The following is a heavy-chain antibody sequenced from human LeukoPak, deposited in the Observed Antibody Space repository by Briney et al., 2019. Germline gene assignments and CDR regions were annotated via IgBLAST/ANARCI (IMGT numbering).Heavy chain of an antibody. CDR3: ARDREGYCSGGSCYWFDP. CDR2: IYYSGST. Sequence: SETLSLTCTVSGGSVSSGSYYWSWIRQPPGKGLEWIGYIYYSGSTNYNPSLKSRVTISVDTSKNQFSLKLSSVTAADTAVYYCARDREGYCSGGSCYWFDPWGQGTLVTVSS. V-gene: IGHV4-61*01. CDR1: GGSVSSGSYY. D-gene: IGHD2-15*01. J-gene: IGHJ5*02.